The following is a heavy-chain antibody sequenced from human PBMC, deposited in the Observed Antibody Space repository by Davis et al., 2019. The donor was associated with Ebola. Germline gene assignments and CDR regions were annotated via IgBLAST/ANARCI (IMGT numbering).Heavy chain of an antibody. CDR2: ISYDGNNK. V-gene: IGHV3-30-3*01. J-gene: IGHJ3*02. Sequence: GESLKISCAASGFTFSDYAIHWVRQAPGKGLEWVTVISYDGNNKYYADSVKGRFTISRDNSKNTLYLQMNSLRAEDTAVYYCARGDRRYCTNGVCYSDAFDIWGQGTMVTISS. D-gene: IGHD2-8*01. CDR3: ARGDRRYCTNGVCYSDAFDI. CDR1: GFTFSDYA.